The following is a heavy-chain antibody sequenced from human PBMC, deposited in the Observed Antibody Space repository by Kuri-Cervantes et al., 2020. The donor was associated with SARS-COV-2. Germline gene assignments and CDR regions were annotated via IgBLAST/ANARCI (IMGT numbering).Heavy chain of an antibody. CDR2: SIPVLSAT. J-gene: IGHJ4*02. Sequence: LTWERQAPGPGLEWMGDSIPVLSATNYAQRFLGRVTISADESTRSAYLELSSLTSEDTAVYYCAKEIQYSYKRTNFDSWGQGTLVTVSS. D-gene: IGHD1-14*01. CDR3: AKEIQYSYKRTNFDS. V-gene: IGHV1-69*01.